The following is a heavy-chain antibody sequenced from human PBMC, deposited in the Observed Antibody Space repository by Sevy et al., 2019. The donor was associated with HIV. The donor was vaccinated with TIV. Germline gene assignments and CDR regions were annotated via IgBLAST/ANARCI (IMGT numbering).Heavy chain of an antibody. Sequence: GGSLRLSCAASGFTFNTYAMHWVRQAPGKGPVWLARIDGDGSATTYTDSVKGRFTISRDNAQDTLYLQMNSLRTEDTAIYYCARIATGHTFGLPDFWGQGTLVTVSS. CDR2: IDGDGSAT. V-gene: IGHV3-74*01. J-gene: IGHJ4*02. CDR1: GFTFNTYA. CDR3: ARIATGHTFGLPDF. D-gene: IGHD1-1*01.